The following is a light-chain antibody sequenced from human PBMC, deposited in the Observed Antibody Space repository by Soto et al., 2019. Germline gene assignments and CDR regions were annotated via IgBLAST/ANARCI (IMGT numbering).Light chain of an antibody. V-gene: IGKV3-15*01. CDR3: QQYNYWPPIT. J-gene: IGKJ4*01. CDR2: DVS. Sequence: EIVMTQSPATLSVSPGERATLSCRASQSVSSNLAWYQQKPGQAPRLLIYDVSTRATGIPARFSGSGSGTEFTLTINSLQSEDFAVYYCQQYNYWPPITFGGGTKVDIK. CDR1: QSVSSN.